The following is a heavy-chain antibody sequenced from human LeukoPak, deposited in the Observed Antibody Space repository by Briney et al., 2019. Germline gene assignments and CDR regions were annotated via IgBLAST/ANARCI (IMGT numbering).Heavy chain of an antibody. CDR3: TTVSYSNYGFDY. Sequence: PGGSLRLSCAASGFTFSNAWMSWVRQAPGKGLEWDGRIKRKTDGATTDYGAPVKGRFTISRDDSKNTLYLQMNSLKTEDTAVYYCTTVSYSNYGFDYWGRGTLVTVSS. CDR1: GFTFSNAW. D-gene: IGHD4-11*01. J-gene: IGHJ4*02. V-gene: IGHV3-15*01. CDR2: IKRKTDGATT.